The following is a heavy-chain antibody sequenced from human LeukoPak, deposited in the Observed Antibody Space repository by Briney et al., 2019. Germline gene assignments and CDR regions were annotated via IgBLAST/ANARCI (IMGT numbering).Heavy chain of an antibody. CDR2: IIPIFGTA. D-gene: IGHD2-8*01. Sequence: GASVKVSCKASGGTFSSYAISWVRQAPGQGLEWMGGIIPIFGTANYAQKFQGRVTMTTDTSTSTAYMELRSLRSDDTAVYYCARDIKWSRARWENLGFDPWGQGTLVTVSS. CDR3: ARDIKWSRARWENLGFDP. V-gene: IGHV1-69*05. CDR1: GGTFSSYA. J-gene: IGHJ5*02.